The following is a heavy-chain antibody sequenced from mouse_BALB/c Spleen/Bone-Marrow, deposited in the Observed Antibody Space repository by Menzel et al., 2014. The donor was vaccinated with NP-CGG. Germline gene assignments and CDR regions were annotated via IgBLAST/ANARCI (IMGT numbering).Heavy chain of an antibody. CDR2: ISSGGST. CDR3: ARGDYYGSSFYWYFEV. Sequence: EVKLMESGGGLVKPGGSLKLSCAASGFIFGSYAMSWVRQTPEKRLEWVASISSGGSTYYPDSVKGRFTISRDNARNILYLQMSSLRSEDKAMYYCARGDYYGSSFYWYFEVWGAGTTVTVSS. CDR1: GFIFGSYA. D-gene: IGHD1-1*01. J-gene: IGHJ1*01. V-gene: IGHV5-6-5*01.